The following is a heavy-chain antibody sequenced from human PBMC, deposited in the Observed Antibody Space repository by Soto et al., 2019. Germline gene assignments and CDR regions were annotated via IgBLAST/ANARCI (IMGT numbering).Heavy chain of an antibody. CDR1: SYTFTSYG. CDR3: ARDRLERIALFYYLGMDG. J-gene: IGHJ6*02. Sequence: QVQLVQSGTEVKKPGASVKVSCKASSYTFTSYGISWVRQAPGQGLEWMGWISAYNGNTNYAQNLQGRVAMTTDTSVSTAYMELRSLRSDDTAVYYCARDRLERIALFYYLGMDGWGQGTKVTVSS. CDR2: ISAYNGNT. V-gene: IGHV1-18*01. D-gene: IGHD1-1*01.